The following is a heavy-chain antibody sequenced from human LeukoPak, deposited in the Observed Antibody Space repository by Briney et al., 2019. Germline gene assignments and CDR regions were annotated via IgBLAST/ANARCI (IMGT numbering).Heavy chain of an antibody. Sequence: GGSLRLSCVASGFTFHAFEMHWVRQAPGKGLEWVSLIKNDGGKTDYVDSVRGRFTISRDNAKNSLYLEMNSLRSEDTAIYYCETWAFYHGLDVWRGGTAVSVPS. J-gene: IGHJ6*01. CDR2: IKNDGGKT. V-gene: IGHV3-43*02. D-gene: IGHD1-26*01. CDR3: ETWAFYHGLDV. CDR1: GFTFHAFE.